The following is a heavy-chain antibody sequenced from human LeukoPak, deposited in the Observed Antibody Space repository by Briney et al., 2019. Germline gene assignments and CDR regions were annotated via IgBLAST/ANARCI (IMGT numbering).Heavy chain of an antibody. D-gene: IGHD4-17*01. CDR3: ARKCPDYGDTRPYYGMDV. V-gene: IGHV4-31*03. Sequence: PSETLSLTCTVSGGSISSGDYYWSWLRQHPGTGLEWIGYIYYSGSTYSNPSLKSRVTISVDTSQNQFSLKLNSVTAADTAVYYCARKCPDYGDTRPYYGMDVWGQGTTVTVSS. CDR1: GGSISSGDYY. J-gene: IGHJ6*02. CDR2: IYYSGST.